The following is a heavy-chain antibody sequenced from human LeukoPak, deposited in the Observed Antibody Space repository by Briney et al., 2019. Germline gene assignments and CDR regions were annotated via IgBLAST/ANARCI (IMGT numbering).Heavy chain of an antibody. D-gene: IGHD5-12*01. CDR1: GGSISSSSYY. CDR3: ASGGYSGYDSPDY. CDR2: IYYSGST. J-gene: IGHJ4*02. Sequence: SETLSLTCTVSGGSISSSSYYWGWIRQPPGKGLEWIGSIYYSGSTYYNPSLKSRVTISVDTSKNQFSLKLSSVTAADTAVYYCASGGYSGYDSPDYWGQGTLVTVSS. V-gene: IGHV4-39*07.